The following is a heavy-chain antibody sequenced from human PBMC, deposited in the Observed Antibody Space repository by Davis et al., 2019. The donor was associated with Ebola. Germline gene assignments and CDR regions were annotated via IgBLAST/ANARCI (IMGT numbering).Heavy chain of an antibody. J-gene: IGHJ4*02. V-gene: IGHV3-9*01. D-gene: IGHD3-10*01. Sequence: SLKISCAASGFTFDDYAMHWVRQAPGKGLEWVSGISWNSGSIGYADSVKGRFTISRDNAKNSLYLQMNNLRAEETAVYYCARGLSGGSGTYNNPDYFDYWGQGTLVTVSS. CDR1: GFTFDDYA. CDR2: ISWNSGSI. CDR3: ARGLSGGSGTYNNPDYFDY.